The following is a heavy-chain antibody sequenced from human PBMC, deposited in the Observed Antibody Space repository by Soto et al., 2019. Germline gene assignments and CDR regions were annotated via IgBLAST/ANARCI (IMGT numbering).Heavy chain of an antibody. J-gene: IGHJ4*02. V-gene: IGHV3-30*03. CDR1: GFTFSSYA. Sequence: GGSLRLSCAASGFTFSSYAMHWVRQAPGKGLEWVAVISYDGSIKYFADSVKGRFTISRDNSKNTLYLQMNSLRAEDTAVYYCARGMYYDILTGYYNGGGYFDYWGQGTLVTVSS. CDR3: ARGMYYDILTGYYNGGGYFDY. CDR2: ISYDGSIK. D-gene: IGHD3-9*01.